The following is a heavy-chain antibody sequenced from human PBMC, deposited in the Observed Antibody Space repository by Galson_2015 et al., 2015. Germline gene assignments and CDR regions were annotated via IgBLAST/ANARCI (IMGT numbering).Heavy chain of an antibody. J-gene: IGHJ4*02. CDR2: IWYDGSNK. CDR3: ARDPLVVPAATPYYFDY. V-gene: IGHV3-33*01. Sequence: SLRLSCAASGFTFSSYGMHWVRQAPGKGLEWVAVIWYDGSNKYYADSVKGRFTISRDNSKNTLYLQMNSLRAEDTAVYYCARDPLVVPAATPYYFDYWGQGTLVTVSS. D-gene: IGHD2-2*01. CDR1: GFTFSSYG.